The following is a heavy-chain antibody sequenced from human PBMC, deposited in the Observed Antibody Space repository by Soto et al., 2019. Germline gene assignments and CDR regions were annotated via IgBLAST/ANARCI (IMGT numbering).Heavy chain of an antibody. CDR2: ISGSGGST. D-gene: IGHD2-21*02. CDR3: AKRLALSSGDLMYYYYYVMAV. CDR1: GFTFSSYA. V-gene: IGHV3-23*01. Sequence: GGSLRLSCAASGFTFSSYAMSWVRQAPGKGLEWVSAISGSGGSTYYADSVKGRFTIPRDNSKNTLYLQMNSLRAEDTAVYYCAKRLALSSGDLMYYYYYVMAVWGQGTTVTVSS. J-gene: IGHJ6*02.